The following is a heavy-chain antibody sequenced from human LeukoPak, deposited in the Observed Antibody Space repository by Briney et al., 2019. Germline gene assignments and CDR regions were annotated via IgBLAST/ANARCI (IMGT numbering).Heavy chain of an antibody. CDR3: ARGGVAAKYYFDS. CDR1: GGSISPLY. CDR2: IYYSGTT. V-gene: IGHV4-59*11. D-gene: IGHD3-10*01. Sequence: SETLSLTCTVSGGSISPLYWSWSRQPPGKGLEFIGYIYYSGTTNYNPSLKSRVTLSVDTSKNQFSLKLSSVTAADTAVYYCARGGVAAKYYFDSWGQGTLVTVSS. J-gene: IGHJ4*02.